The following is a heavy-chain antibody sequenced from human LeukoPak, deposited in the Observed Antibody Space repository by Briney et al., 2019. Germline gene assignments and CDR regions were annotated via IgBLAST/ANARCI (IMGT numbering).Heavy chain of an antibody. CDR2: INHSGST. V-gene: IGHV4-34*01. CDR3: ARGGSWFDS. CDR1: GGSFSGYY. J-gene: IGHJ5*01. Sequence: SETLSLTCAVYGGSFSGYYWSWIRQPPGKGLEWIGEINHSGSTNYNPSLKSRVIMSLDTIKDQFSLNLHFVTAADTAIYYCARGGSWFDSWGQGTLVTVSS.